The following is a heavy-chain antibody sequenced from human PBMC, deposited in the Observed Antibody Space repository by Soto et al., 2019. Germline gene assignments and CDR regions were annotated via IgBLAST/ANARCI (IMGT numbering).Heavy chain of an antibody. CDR1: GFTLSDHY. Sequence: EVQLVESGGGLVQPGGSLRLSCAASGFTLSDHYMDWVRQAPGKGLEWVGRTRNKAKNYRTEYAASVKGRFIISRDDSKSSLHLQMNSLKTEDTAVYYCARSYGPGTADAFDIWGQGTTVTVSS. D-gene: IGHD3-10*01. J-gene: IGHJ3*02. CDR3: ARSYGPGTADAFDI. CDR2: TRNKAKNYRT. V-gene: IGHV3-72*01.